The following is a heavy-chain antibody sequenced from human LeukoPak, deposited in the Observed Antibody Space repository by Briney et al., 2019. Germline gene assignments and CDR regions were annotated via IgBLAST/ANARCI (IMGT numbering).Heavy chain of an antibody. D-gene: IGHD1-26*01. V-gene: IGHV3-74*01. Sequence: GGSLRLSCAASGFTFSSYWMHWVRQAPGKGLVWVSRINSDGSSTSYADSVKGRFTISRDNSKNTLYLQMNSLRGEDTALYYCAKSIVNSGTYIPFDYWGQGTLVTVSS. J-gene: IGHJ4*02. CDR3: AKSIVNSGTYIPFDY. CDR2: INSDGSST. CDR1: GFTFSSYW.